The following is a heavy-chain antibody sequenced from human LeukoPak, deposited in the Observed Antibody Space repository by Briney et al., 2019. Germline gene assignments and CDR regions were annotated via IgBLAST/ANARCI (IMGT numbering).Heavy chain of an antibody. J-gene: IGHJ4*02. CDR3: AREAVKGRSIAAAIVDY. CDR1: GYSISSGYY. CDR2: IYHTGNA. D-gene: IGHD6-13*01. Sequence: PSETLSLTCTVSGYSISSGYYWGWIRQSPGKGLEWIGSIYHTGNAYYNPSLESRVTISVDTSKNQFSLKLSSVAAADTAVYYCAREAVKGRSIAAAIVDYWGQGTLVTVSS. V-gene: IGHV4-38-2*02.